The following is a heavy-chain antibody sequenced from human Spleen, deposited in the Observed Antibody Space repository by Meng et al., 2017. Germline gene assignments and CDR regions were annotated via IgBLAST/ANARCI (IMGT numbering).Heavy chain of an antibody. CDR2: IYQSGST. CDR1: GGSISSSNW. CDR3: ARNGAYCLDS. J-gene: IGHJ4*02. D-gene: IGHD2-21*01. Sequence: QVQRQESVPGLVKPSGTLSLTCVVSGGSISSSNWWSWVRQPPGKGLQWIGEIYQSGSTSSYNPSLRSRVTMSLDTSRNQISLMLTSVTAADTAVYYCARNGAYCLDSWGQGTLVTVSS. V-gene: IGHV4-4*02.